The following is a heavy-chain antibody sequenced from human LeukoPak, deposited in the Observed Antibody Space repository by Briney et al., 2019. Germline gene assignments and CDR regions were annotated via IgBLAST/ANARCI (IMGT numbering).Heavy chain of an antibody. D-gene: IGHD6-19*01. CDR3: AKTTVGYSSGRYPGWPADC. V-gene: IGHV3-23*01. CDR1: GFTFNTYA. CDR2: ICGSGGCT. J-gene: IGHJ4*02. Sequence: QPGGSLRLSCEASGFTFNTYAIYWVRQAPGKGLEWVSGICGSGGCTYYADSVKGRFTISRDNSKNTVYLQMNSLTADDTAVYYCAKTTVGYSSGRYPGWPADCWGRGTLVTVSS.